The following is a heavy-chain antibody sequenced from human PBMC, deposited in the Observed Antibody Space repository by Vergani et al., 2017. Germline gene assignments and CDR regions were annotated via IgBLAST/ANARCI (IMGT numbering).Heavy chain of an antibody. CDR2: IKSTFDRGTT. D-gene: IGHD2-21*01. J-gene: IGHJ6*02. V-gene: IGHV3-15*07. Sequence: EVQLVESGGGIVKPGGSLRLSCVASGFSFRNAWMNWVRRTPGKGLEWVGRIKSTFDRGTTDYAAAVKGRFTISRDDSKNTLFLQMNGLKTEDIGVYYCTTDPRYCGDCLCYWLRDHHYYGMDVWGQGTTDTVSS. CDR1: GFSFRNAW. CDR3: TTDPRYCGDCLCYWLRDHHYYGMDV.